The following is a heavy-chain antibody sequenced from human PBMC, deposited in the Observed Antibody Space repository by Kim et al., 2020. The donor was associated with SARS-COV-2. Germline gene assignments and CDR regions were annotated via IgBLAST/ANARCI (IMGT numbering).Heavy chain of an antibody. CDR1: GGSISSSSYY. V-gene: IGHV4-39*01. CDR3: ARSNPFCGGDCYYDY. J-gene: IGHJ4*02. D-gene: IGHD2-21*01. Sequence: SETLSLTCTVSGGSISSSSYYWGWIRQPPGKGLEWVGSISYRGSTYYYPSLKSRVTISVDTSKNQFSLKVTSVTAADTAVYYCARSNPFCGGDCYYDYWGQGTLVTVSS. CDR2: ISYRGST.